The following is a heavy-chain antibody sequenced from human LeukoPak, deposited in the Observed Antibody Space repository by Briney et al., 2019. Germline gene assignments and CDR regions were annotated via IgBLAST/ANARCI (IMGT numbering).Heavy chain of an antibody. J-gene: IGHJ4*02. V-gene: IGHV3-48*04. CDR3: AREEGNYAFEY. D-gene: IGHD2-2*01. CDR1: GFALSSYS. CDR2: ISSSSSTI. Sequence: PGGSLRLSCAASGFALSSYSMNWVRQAPGKGLEWVSYISSSSSTIYYADSVKGRFTISRDNAKNSVYLQMDSLRAEDTAVYYCAREEGNYAFEYWGQGPLVTVSS.